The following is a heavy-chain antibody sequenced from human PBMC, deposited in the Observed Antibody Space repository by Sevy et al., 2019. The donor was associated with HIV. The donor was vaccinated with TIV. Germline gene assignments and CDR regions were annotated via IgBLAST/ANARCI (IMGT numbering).Heavy chain of an antibody. CDR1: GFTFDDYA. J-gene: IGHJ5*01. V-gene: IGHV3-9*01. Sequence: GGSLRLSCVASGFTFDDYAMHWVRQAPGKGPEWVSGSSWNSGSIGYAESVKGRFTIFRDNAKNSLYLQMNSLRVEDTALYYCAKGIGYSNGWYSWFDSWGQGTLVTVSS. CDR3: AKGIGYSNGWYSWFDS. D-gene: IGHD6-19*01. CDR2: SSWNSGSI.